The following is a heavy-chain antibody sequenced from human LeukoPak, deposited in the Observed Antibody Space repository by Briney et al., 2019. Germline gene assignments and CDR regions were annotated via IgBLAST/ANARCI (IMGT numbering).Heavy chain of an antibody. D-gene: IGHD4-17*01. V-gene: IGHV4-30-2*01. CDR2: IYHSGST. CDR3: ARGSTVTTSECFDY. J-gene: IGHJ4*02. Sequence: SETLSLTCAISGGSISSGGYSWSWIRQPPGLGLEWIGYIYHSGSTYYNPSLKSRVTISVDRSKNQFSLKLSSVTAADTAVYYCARGSTVTTSECFDYWGQGTLVTVSS. CDR1: GGSISSGGYS.